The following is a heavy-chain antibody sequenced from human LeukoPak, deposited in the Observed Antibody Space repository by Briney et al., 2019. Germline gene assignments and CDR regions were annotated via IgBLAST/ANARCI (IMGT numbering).Heavy chain of an antibody. CDR3: AKVGNWNSLHYYGMDV. CDR2: ISYDGSNK. J-gene: IGHJ6*02. V-gene: IGHV3-30*18. D-gene: IGHD1-7*01. Sequence: GRSLRLSCAASGFTFSSHGMHWVRQAPGKGLEWVAVISYDGSNKYYADSVKGRFTISRDNSKNTLYLQMNSLRAEDTAVYYCAKVGNWNSLHYYGMDVWGQGTTVTVSS. CDR1: GFTFSSHG.